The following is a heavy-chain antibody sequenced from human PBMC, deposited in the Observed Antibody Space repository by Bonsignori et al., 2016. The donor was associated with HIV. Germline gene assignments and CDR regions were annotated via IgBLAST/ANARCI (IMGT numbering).Heavy chain of an antibody. V-gene: IGHV4-59*01. CDR3: ARVAPADFWSGYLNYYYYYYMDV. CDR2: IYYSGST. Sequence: RQAPGKGLEWIGYIYYSGSTNYNPSLKSRVTISVDTSKNQFSLKLSSVTAADTAVYYCARVAPADFWSGYLNYYYYYYMDVWGKGTTVTVSS. D-gene: IGHD3-3*01. J-gene: IGHJ6*03.